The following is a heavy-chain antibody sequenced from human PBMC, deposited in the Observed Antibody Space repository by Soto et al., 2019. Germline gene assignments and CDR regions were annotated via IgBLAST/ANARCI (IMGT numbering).Heavy chain of an antibody. CDR3: AKGGSGSYSNAFDI. CDR2: IYYSGST. V-gene: IGHV4-39*01. D-gene: IGHD3-10*01. Sequence: SETLSLTCTVSGGSISSSSYYWGWIRQPPGKGLEWIGSIYYSGSTYYNPSLKSRVTISVDTSKNQFSLKLSSVTTADTAVYYCAKGGSGSYSNAFDIWGQGTMVTVSS. CDR1: GGSISSSSYY. J-gene: IGHJ3*02.